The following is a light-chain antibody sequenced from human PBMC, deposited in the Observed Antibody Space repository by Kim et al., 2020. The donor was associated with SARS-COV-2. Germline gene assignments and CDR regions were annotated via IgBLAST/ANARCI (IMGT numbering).Light chain of an antibody. V-gene: IGLV2-14*04. CDR2: DVS. CDR3: SSYTSSSRV. J-gene: IGLJ3*02. Sequence: PGHSSTISCTGTGSDVGGYTYVSWYQQHPGKAPKLMIYDVSKRPSGVSNRFSGSKSGNTASLTISGLQAEDEADYYCSSYTSSSRVFGGGTQLTVL. CDR1: GSDVGGYTY.